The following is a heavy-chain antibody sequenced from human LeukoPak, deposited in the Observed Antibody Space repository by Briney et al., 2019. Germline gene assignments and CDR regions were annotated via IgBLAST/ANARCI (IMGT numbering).Heavy chain of an antibody. Sequence: GGSLRLSCAASGFTFSSYDMHWVRQPTGKGLEWVSAIGTAGDTYYSHSVKGRFTISRENAKNSLYLHMNSLSAGDTAVYYCASNPKAYSSSWQGRFDYWGQGTLVTVSS. J-gene: IGHJ4*02. V-gene: IGHV3-13*01. CDR2: IGTAGDT. D-gene: IGHD6-13*01. CDR3: ASNPKAYSSSWQGRFDY. CDR1: GFTFSSYD.